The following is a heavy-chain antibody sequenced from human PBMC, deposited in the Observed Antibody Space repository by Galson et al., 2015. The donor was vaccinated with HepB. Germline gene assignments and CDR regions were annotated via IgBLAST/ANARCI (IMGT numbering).Heavy chain of an antibody. J-gene: IGHJ4*02. Sequence: SLRLSCAASGFTFHSYTMNWVRQAPGKGLEWLASISGGSSYIYYRDSIKGRFTISRDNAKNSLYLQMTSLRAEDTAVYYCVRAAYSGTWYAPGDYWGQGTLVTVSS. V-gene: IGHV3-21*01. D-gene: IGHD6-13*01. CDR1: GFTFHSYT. CDR2: ISGGSSYI. CDR3: VRAAYSGTWYAPGDY.